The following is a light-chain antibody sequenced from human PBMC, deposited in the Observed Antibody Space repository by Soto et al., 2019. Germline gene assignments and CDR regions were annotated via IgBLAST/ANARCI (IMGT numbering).Light chain of an antibody. Sequence: QSALTQPASVSGSPGQSITISCTGTRSDIGSFKYVSWYQQHPGKAPKLIILEVVNRPSGVSHRFSGSKSGNTASLTISGLQADDEADYYCSSYSRSTTVLCGVGTTLTVL. J-gene: IGLJ2*01. V-gene: IGLV2-14*01. CDR2: EVV. CDR1: RSDIGSFKY. CDR3: SSYSRSTTVL.